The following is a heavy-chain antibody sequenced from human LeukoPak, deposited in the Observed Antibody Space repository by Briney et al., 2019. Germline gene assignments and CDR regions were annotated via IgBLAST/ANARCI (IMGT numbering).Heavy chain of an antibody. Sequence: NPSETLSLTCTVSGGSISSYYWSWIRQPPGKGLEWIGYIYYSGSSNYNPSLKSRVTISVDTSKNQFSLKLSPVTAADTAVYYCARVTGGFDPWGQGTLVTASS. CDR2: IYYSGSS. V-gene: IGHV4-59*01. CDR3: ARVTGGFDP. CDR1: GGSISSYY. D-gene: IGHD2-8*02. J-gene: IGHJ5*02.